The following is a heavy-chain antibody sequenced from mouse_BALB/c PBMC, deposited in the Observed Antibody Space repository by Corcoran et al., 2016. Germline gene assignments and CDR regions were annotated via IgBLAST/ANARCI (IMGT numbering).Heavy chain of an antibody. CDR2: INTYTGEP. J-gene: IGHJ4*01. Sequence: QIQLVQSGPELKKPGETVQISCKASGYTLTNYGMNWVKQAPGKVLKWMGWINTYTGEPTYADDFKGRFAFSLETSASTAYLQINNLKNEDTATYFCTREPYAMDYWGQGTSVTVSS. V-gene: IGHV9-3-1*01. CDR3: TREPYAMDY. CDR1: GYTLTNYG.